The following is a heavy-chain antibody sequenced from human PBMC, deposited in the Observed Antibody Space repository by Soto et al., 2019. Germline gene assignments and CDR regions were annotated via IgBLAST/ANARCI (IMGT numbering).Heavy chain of an antibody. J-gene: IGHJ4*02. D-gene: IGHD2-21*01. V-gene: IGHV3-23*01. Sequence: GGSLRLSCAVSGFTLSTFAMTWVRQAPGKGLECVSGITGSGSQIHYADSVKGRFTISKDNAKNTLYLQMDSLRADDTAVYFCAKDAVYKDGLWLMDQWGQGTQVTVSS. CDR1: GFTLSTFA. CDR3: AKDAVYKDGLWLMDQ. CDR2: ITGSGSQI.